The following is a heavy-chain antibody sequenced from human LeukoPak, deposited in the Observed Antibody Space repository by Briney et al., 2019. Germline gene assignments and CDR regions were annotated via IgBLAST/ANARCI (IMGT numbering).Heavy chain of an antibody. CDR3: ARGSEDYAPLDY. J-gene: IGHJ4*02. CDR1: GYSISSGYY. CDR2: IYHSGST. V-gene: IGHV4-38-2*02. Sequence: PSETLSLTCTVSGYSISSGYYWGWIRQPPGKGLEWIGSIYHSGSTYYNPSLKSRVTISVDTSKNQFSLKLSSVTAADTAVYYCARGSEDYAPLDYWGQGTLATVSS. D-gene: IGHD4/OR15-4a*01.